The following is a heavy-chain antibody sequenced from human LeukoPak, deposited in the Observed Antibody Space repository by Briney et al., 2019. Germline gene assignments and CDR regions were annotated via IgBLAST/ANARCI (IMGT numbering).Heavy chain of an antibody. D-gene: IGHD3-10*01. J-gene: IGHJ3*02. CDR2: ISGSGGST. CDR3: AKVTMVRKGAFDI. Sequence: GGSLRLSCAASGFTFSSYAMSWVRQAPGKGLEWVSAISGSGGSTYYADSVKGQFTISRDNSKNTLYLQMNSLRAEDTAVYYCAKVTMVRKGAFDIWGQGTMVTVSS. CDR1: GFTFSSYA. V-gene: IGHV3-23*01.